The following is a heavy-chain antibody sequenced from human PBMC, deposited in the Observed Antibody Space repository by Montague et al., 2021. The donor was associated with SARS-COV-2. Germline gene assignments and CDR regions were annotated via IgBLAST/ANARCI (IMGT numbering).Heavy chain of an antibody. Sequence: SETLSLTCGVSGGSIGGYYWSWIRQPPGKGLEWIGYVYYTGSTKYNPSLKTRVSLSLDTPKNHFSLHLSSVTAADTAIYFCARAQNTCFIANCVNYFDVWGLGALVTVSS. CDR3: ARAQNTCFIANCVNYFDV. D-gene: IGHD1-1*01. CDR2: VYYTGST. J-gene: IGHJ4*02. V-gene: IGHV4-59*01. CDR1: GGSIGGYY.